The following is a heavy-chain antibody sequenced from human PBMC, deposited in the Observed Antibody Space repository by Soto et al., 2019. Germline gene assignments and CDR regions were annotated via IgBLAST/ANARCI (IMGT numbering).Heavy chain of an antibody. CDR1: GGTFSSYA. V-gene: IGHV1-69*13. CDR3: ATGVGATDYYYYGMDV. Sequence: GASVKVSCKASGGTFSSYAISWVRQAPGQGLEWMGGIIPIFGTANYAQKFQGRVTITADESTSTAYMELSSLRSEDTAVYYCATGVGATDYYYYGMDVWGQGTTVTVS. J-gene: IGHJ6*02. D-gene: IGHD1-26*01. CDR2: IIPIFGTA.